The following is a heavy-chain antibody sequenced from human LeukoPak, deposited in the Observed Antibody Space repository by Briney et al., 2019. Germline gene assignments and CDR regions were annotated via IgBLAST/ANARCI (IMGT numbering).Heavy chain of an antibody. CDR3: AKDSEVWFGAYYFDY. V-gene: IGHV3-30*18. Sequence: GGSLRLSCAASGFTFSSYGMHWVRQAPGKGLEWVAVISYDGSNKYYADSVKGRFTISRDNSKNTPYLQMNSLRAEDTAVYYCAKDSEVWFGAYYFDYWGQGTLVTVSS. CDR1: GFTFSSYG. CDR2: ISYDGSNK. D-gene: IGHD3-10*01. J-gene: IGHJ4*02.